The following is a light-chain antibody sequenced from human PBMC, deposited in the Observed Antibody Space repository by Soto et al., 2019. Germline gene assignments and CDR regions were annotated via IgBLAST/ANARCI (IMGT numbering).Light chain of an antibody. Sequence: AIRMTQSPSSFSASTGDRVTITCRASQGISSYLAWYQQKPGKAPKLLIYAASTLQSGVPSMFSGSGSGTDFTLTISCLQSEDFATYSCQKYYSYPRTFGPGTKVDSK. V-gene: IGKV1-8*01. J-gene: IGKJ3*01. CDR2: AAS. CDR1: QGISSY. CDR3: QKYYSYPRT.